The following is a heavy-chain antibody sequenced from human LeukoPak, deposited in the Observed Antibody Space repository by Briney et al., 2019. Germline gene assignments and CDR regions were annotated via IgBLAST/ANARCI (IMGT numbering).Heavy chain of an antibody. Sequence: GGSLRLSCAASGFTFSSYELYWVRQAPGKGLEWISYISSSSTIIKYADSVRGRFTISRDDARESLYLQMSSLRADDTAIYYCGASRQYVGAFDIWGQGTLVTVSS. D-gene: IGHD3-16*01. J-gene: IGHJ3*02. CDR1: GFTFSSYE. CDR3: GASRQYVGAFDI. V-gene: IGHV3-48*03. CDR2: ISSSSTII.